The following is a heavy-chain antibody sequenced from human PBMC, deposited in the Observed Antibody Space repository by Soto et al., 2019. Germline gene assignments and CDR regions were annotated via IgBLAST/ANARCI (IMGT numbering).Heavy chain of an antibody. CDR1: GCTFSSYA. D-gene: IGHD3-22*01. Sequence: ASVKVSCKASGCTFSSYAISWVRQAPGQGLEWMGGIIPIFGTANYAQKFQGRVTITADESTSTAYMELSSLRSEDTAVYYCARVRSGRTAYYYDSSGYGNWFDPWGQGTLVTVSS. J-gene: IGHJ5*02. V-gene: IGHV1-69*13. CDR2: IIPIFGTA. CDR3: ARVRSGRTAYYYDSSGYGNWFDP.